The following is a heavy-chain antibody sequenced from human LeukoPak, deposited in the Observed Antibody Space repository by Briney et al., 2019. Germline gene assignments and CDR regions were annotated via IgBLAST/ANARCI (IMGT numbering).Heavy chain of an antibody. D-gene: IGHD6-13*01. CDR3: ARGISSSLFGY. Sequence: GSLTLSCVASGFTFSRYWMSWIRQPPGKGLEWIGEINHSGSTNYNPSLKSRVTISVDTSKNQFSLKLSSVTAADTAVYYCARGISSSLFGYWGQGTLVTVSS. CDR2: INHSGST. J-gene: IGHJ4*02. V-gene: IGHV4-34*01. CDR1: GFTFSRYW.